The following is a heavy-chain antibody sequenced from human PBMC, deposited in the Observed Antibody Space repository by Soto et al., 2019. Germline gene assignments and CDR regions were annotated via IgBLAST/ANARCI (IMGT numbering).Heavy chain of an antibody. CDR3: ARVLSHSRYSPYYYYGMDV. CDR1: GYRFTSYW. J-gene: IGHJ6*02. D-gene: IGHD1-1*01. Sequence: GESLKISCKGSGYRFTSYWIGWVRQMPGKGLEWMGIIYPGDSDTRYSPSFQGQVTISADKSISTAYLQMNGLRDEDTAVYYCARVLSHSRYSPYYYYGMDVWGQGTTVTVSS. CDR2: IYPGDSDT. V-gene: IGHV5-51*01.